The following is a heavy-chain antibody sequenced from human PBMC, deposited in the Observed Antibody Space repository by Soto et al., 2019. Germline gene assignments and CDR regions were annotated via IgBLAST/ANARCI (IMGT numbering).Heavy chain of an antibody. CDR2: INHSGST. J-gene: IGHJ6*02. V-gene: IGHV4-34*01. D-gene: IGHD3-3*01. CDR1: GGSFSCYY. CDR3: ARGRPSVLRFLEWLPPRDYYGMDV. Sequence: KPSETLSVTCAVYGGSFSCYYWSWIRQPPGKGLEWIGEINHSGSTNYNPSLKSRVTISVDTSKNQFSLKLSSVTAADTAVYYCARGRPSVLRFLEWLPPRDYYGMDVWGQGTTVTVSS.